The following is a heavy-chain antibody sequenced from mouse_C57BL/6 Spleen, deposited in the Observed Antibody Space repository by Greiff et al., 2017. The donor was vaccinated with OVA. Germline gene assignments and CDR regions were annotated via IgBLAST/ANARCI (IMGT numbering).Heavy chain of an antibody. D-gene: IGHD1-1*01. Sequence: VQLQQSGPELVKPGASVKIPCKASGYTFTDYNMDWVKQSHGKSLEWIGDINPNNGGTIYNQKFKGKATLTVDKASSKADMERRSLTSEDTAVYYCAAYYGSEGFAYWGQGTLVTVSA. CDR1: GYTFTDYN. J-gene: IGHJ3*01. CDR3: AAYYGSEGFAY. CDR2: INPNNGGT. V-gene: IGHV1-18*01.